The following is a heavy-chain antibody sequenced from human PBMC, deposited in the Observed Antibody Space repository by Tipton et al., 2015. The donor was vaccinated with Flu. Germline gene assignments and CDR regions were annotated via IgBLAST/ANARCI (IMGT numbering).Heavy chain of an antibody. D-gene: IGHD5-12*01. J-gene: IGHJ4*02. CDR1: GGSVSSGSYY. Sequence: LRLSCTVSGGSVSSGSYYWSWIRQPPGKGLEWIGYIYYSGSTNYNPSLKSRVTISVDTSKNQFSLKLSSVTAADTAVYYCARASAMVATVWITSASFDYWGQGTLVTVSS. CDR2: IYYSGST. CDR3: ARASAMVATVWITSASFDY. V-gene: IGHV4-61*01.